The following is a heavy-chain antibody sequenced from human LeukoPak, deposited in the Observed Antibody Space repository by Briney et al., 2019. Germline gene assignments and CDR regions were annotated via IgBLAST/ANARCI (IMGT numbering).Heavy chain of an antibody. Sequence: ASVKVSCKASGYTFTGYYMHWVRQAPGQGLEWMGWINPNSGGTSYAQKFQGRVTMTRDTSTSTVYMELSSLRSEDTAVYYCARGGATDFDYWGQGTLVTVSS. J-gene: IGHJ4*02. V-gene: IGHV1-2*02. CDR3: ARGGATDFDY. CDR2: INPNSGGT. CDR1: GYTFTGYY. D-gene: IGHD1-26*01.